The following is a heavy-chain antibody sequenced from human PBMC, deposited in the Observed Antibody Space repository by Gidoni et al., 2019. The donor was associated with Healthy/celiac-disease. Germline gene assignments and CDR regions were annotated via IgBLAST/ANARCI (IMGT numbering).Heavy chain of an antibody. V-gene: IGHV3-30*18. CDR2: ISYDGSNK. CDR3: AKDRKQQLVRYYYYGMDV. D-gene: IGHD6-13*01. J-gene: IGHJ6*02. CDR1: GFTFISYC. Sequence: QVQLVESGGGVVPPGRSLRLPCAASGFTFISYCMHWVRQAPGKELEWVAVISYDGSNKYYADAVKGRLTISRDNSKNTLYLQMNSLRAEDTAVYYCAKDRKQQLVRYYYYGMDVWGQGTTVTVSS.